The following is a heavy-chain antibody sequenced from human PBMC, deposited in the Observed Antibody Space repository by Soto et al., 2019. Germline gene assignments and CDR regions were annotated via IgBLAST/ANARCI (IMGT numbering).Heavy chain of an antibody. CDR3: AKDPYCGGGSCYGMDV. J-gene: IGHJ6*02. CDR1: GFTFSSYP. D-gene: IGHD2-15*01. Sequence: EVQLLESGGALVQPGGSLRLSCAASGFTFSSYPMSWVRQAPGKGLEWVSIISGGGGSTKDADSVKGRFTISRDNSKSMLYLQMGSLRADDTAVYYCAKDPYCGGGSCYGMDVWGQGTTVTVSS. CDR2: ISGGGGST. V-gene: IGHV3-23*01.